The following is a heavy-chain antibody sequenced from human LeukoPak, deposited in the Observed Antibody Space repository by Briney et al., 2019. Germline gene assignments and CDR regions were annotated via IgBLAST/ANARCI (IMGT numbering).Heavy chain of an antibody. V-gene: IGHV4-34*01. CDR2: INHGGSN. J-gene: IGHJ4*02. CDR1: GENFSIYF. Sequence: SETLSLTCAVYGENFSIYFYSWIRQPPGKGLEWFGEINHGGSNSYNPSLKSRVTISVDTSKNQFSLRLSSVTAADTAMYYCARPGLAYCGADCYSTEGYYFDYWSQGTLVTVSS. CDR3: ARPGLAYCGADCYSTEGYYFDY. D-gene: IGHD2-21*01.